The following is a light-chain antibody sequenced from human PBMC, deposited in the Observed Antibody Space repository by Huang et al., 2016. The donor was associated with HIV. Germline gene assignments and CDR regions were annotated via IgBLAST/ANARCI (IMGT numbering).Light chain of an antibody. Sequence: VMMSQSPATRAASPGERVTLSCGASQSVNTNLAWYQQKPGQPPRLLIYAASTSATGAPARFAGSGSGAESTLTRDSRQSEDDAVYYCQQYNKWPPEYTFGQGTRLEIK. CDR1: QSVNTN. CDR3: QQYNKWPPEYT. CDR2: AAS. V-gene: IGKV3-15*01. J-gene: IGKJ2*01.